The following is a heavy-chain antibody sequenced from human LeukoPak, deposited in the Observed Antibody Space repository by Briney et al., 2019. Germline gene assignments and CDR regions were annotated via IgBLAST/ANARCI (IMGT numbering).Heavy chain of an antibody. CDR3: ARGCGGDCYSAHYYYYYMDV. V-gene: IGHV5-51*01. D-gene: IGHD2-21*01. Sequence: GESLKISCKGFGYSFTSYWIGWVRQMPGKGLEWMGIIYPGDSDTRYSPSFQGQVTISADKSISTAYLQWSSLKASDTAMYYCARGCGGDCYSAHYYYYYMDVWGKGTTVTVSS. CDR1: GYSFTSYW. CDR2: IYPGDSDT. J-gene: IGHJ6*03.